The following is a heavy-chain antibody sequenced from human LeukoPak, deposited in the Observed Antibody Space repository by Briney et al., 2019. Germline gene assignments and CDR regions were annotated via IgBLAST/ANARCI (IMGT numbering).Heavy chain of an antibody. V-gene: IGHV3-7*02. J-gene: IGHJ5*02. CDR3: ASQSFGRFDP. CDR1: GFTFTSYW. Sequence: GGSLRLSCAASGFTFTSYWMSWVRQASGKGLEWVGNIKEDGSVKYYVDSVKGRFTISRDNAKNSLYLQMNSLRAEDTAVYYCASQSFGRFDPWGQGTRVTVSS. CDR2: IKEDGSVK. D-gene: IGHD3-16*01.